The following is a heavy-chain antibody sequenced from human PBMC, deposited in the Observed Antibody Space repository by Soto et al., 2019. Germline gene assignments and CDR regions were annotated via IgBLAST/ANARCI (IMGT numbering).Heavy chain of an antibody. V-gene: IGHV4-34*01. Sequence: QVQLQQWGAGLLKPSETLSLTCAVYGGSFSGYYWSWIRQPPGKGLEWIGEINHSGSTNYNPSLRSRVTISVDTSKNQFSLKLSSVTAADTAVYYCARGPHYYGSGSYYSYVFDYWGQGTLVTVSS. CDR3: ARGPHYYGSGSYYSYVFDY. CDR2: INHSGST. D-gene: IGHD3-10*01. J-gene: IGHJ4*02. CDR1: GGSFSGYY.